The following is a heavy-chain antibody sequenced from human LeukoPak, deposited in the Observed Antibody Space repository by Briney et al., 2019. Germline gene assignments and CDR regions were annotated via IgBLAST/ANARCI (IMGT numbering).Heavy chain of an antibody. CDR1: GGTFSSYA. J-gene: IGHJ4*02. V-gene: IGHV1-69*05. CDR3: ATSLAGDYYDSSGYSH. Sequence: SVKVSCKASGGTFSSYAISWVRQAPGQGLEWMGRIIPIFGTANYAQKFQGRVTITTDESTSTAYMELSSLRSEDTAVYYCATSLAGDYYDSSGYSHWGQGTLVTVS. CDR2: IIPIFGTA. D-gene: IGHD3-22*01.